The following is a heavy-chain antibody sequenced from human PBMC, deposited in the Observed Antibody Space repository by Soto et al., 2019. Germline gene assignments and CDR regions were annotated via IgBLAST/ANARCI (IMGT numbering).Heavy chain of an antibody. CDR3: ATPGSAFDI. Sequence: GASVKVSCKASGYTFTSYAMHWVRQAPGQRLEWMGWINAFNGNTNYAQKFQGRVTIARDRSMSTAYMELSSLRSEDTAMYYCATPGSAFDIWGQGTMVTVSS. CDR1: GYTFTSYA. J-gene: IGHJ3*02. D-gene: IGHD2-15*01. CDR2: INAFNGNT. V-gene: IGHV1-3*01.